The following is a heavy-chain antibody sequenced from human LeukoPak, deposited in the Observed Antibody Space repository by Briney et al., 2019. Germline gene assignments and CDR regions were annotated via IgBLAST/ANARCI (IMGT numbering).Heavy chain of an antibody. V-gene: IGHV1-46*01. CDR2: INPTGDNT. J-gene: IGHJ4*02. D-gene: IGHD1-26*01. Sequence: ASVKVSCKASGYTFTSYYMHWVRQAPGQGLEWMGIINPTGDNTSYAQKFQGRVTMTRDTSTSTVYMELSSLRSEDTAVYYCARDHDSGGGPADYWGQGTLVTVSS. CDR1: GYTFTSYY. CDR3: ARDHDSGGGPADY.